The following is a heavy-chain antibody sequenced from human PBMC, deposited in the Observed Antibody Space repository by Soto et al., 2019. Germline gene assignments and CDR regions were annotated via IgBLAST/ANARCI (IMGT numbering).Heavy chain of an antibody. J-gene: IGHJ4*02. CDR1: GFTFTSSA. V-gene: IGHV1-58*02. CDR3: AAGAYSSSSGRDVY. CDR2: IVVGSGNT. Sequence: ASVKVSCKASGFTFTSSAMQWVRQARGQRLEWIGWIVVGSGNTNYAQKFQERVTITRDMSTSTAYMELSSLRSEDTAVYYCAAGAYSSSSGRDVYWGQGTLVTVSS. D-gene: IGHD6-6*01.